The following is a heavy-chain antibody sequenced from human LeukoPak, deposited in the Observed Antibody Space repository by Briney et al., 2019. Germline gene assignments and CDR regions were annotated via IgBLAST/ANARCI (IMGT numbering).Heavy chain of an antibody. V-gene: IGHV3-30-3*01. D-gene: IGHD6-13*01. Sequence: GRSLRLSCAASGFTFSSYAMHWVRQAPGKGLEWVAVISYDGSNKYYADSVKGRFTISRDNSKNTLYLQMNSLRAEDTAVYYCAKDKSSSWFNYFDYWGQGTLVTVSS. CDR2: ISYDGSNK. CDR1: GFTFSSYA. J-gene: IGHJ4*02. CDR3: AKDKSSSWFNYFDY.